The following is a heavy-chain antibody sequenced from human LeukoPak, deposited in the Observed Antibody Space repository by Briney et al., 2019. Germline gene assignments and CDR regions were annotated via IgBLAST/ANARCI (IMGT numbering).Heavy chain of an antibody. Sequence: GGSLRLSCAAFGFTFSSYGMHWVRQTPGKGLEWVAFIRHDGSYQQYADSVKGRFTVSRDNSKDMVYLQMNSLRTEDTAVYYCAKNRDSSDYPRDFDYWGQGTLVTVSS. J-gene: IGHJ4*02. CDR3: AKNRDSSDYPRDFDY. CDR2: IRHDGSYQ. D-gene: IGHD3-22*01. CDR1: GFTFSSYG. V-gene: IGHV3-30*02.